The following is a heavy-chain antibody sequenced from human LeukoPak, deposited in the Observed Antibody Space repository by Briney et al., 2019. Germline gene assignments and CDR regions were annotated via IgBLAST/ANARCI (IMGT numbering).Heavy chain of an antibody. CDR1: GGSISTANYY. CDR2: IYYSGST. Sequence: SETLSLTCTVSGGSISTANYYWGWIRQPPGKGLEWIGSIYYSGSTYYNPSLKSRVTISVDTSKNQFSLKLSSVTAADTAVYYCARHISGSYFLGAAFDIWGQGTMVTVSS. J-gene: IGHJ3*02. D-gene: IGHD1-26*01. CDR3: ARHISGSYFLGAAFDI. V-gene: IGHV4-39*01.